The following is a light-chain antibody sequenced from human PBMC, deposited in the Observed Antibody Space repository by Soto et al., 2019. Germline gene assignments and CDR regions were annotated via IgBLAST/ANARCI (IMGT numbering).Light chain of an antibody. J-gene: IGLJ1*01. CDR3: AAWDDSLSGHYV. Sequence: QSVLTQPPSASGTPGQRVTISCSGSSSNIGSNYVYWYQQLPGTAPKLPIYSNNQRPSGVPDRFSGSKSGTSASLAISGLRSEDEADYYCAAWDDSLSGHYVFGTGTKVTVL. V-gene: IGLV1-47*02. CDR2: SNN. CDR1: SSNIGSNY.